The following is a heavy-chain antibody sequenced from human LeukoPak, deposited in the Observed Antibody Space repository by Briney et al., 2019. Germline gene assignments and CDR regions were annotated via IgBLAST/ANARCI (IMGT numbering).Heavy chain of an antibody. CDR3: ARVSPNTVTTLQYFDY. Sequence: GGSLRLSCAASEFSVGSNYMTWVRQAPGKGLEWVSLIYSGGSTYYADSVKGRFTISRDNSKNSLYLQMNSLRAEDTAVYYCARVSPNTVTTLQYFDYWGQGTLVTVSS. V-gene: IGHV3-66*01. CDR1: EFSVGSNY. CDR2: IYSGGST. J-gene: IGHJ4*02. D-gene: IGHD4-17*01.